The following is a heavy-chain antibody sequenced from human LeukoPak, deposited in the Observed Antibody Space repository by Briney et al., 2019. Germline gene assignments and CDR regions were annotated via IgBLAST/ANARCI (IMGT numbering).Heavy chain of an antibody. D-gene: IGHD3-10*01. CDR1: GFTFSSYS. CDR3: TRARLLWFGELSRRFDP. V-gene: IGHV3-49*04. CDR2: IRSKAYGGAT. Sequence: GGSLRLSCAASGFTFSSYSMNWVRQAPGKGLEWVGFIRSKAYGGATEYAASVKGRFTISRDDSKSIAYLQMNSLKTEDTAVYYCTRARLLWFGELSRRFDPWGQGTLVTVSS. J-gene: IGHJ5*02.